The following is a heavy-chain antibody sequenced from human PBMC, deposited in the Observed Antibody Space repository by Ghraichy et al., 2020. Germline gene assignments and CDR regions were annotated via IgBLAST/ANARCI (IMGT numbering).Heavy chain of an antibody. CDR1: GFSFSSYG. V-gene: IGHV3-33*01. J-gene: IGHJ4*02. Sequence: GGSLRLSCAASGFSFSSYGMHWVRQAAGEGLEWLAVIWFDGTKEYYADSVKGRVIISRDNSKNMLYLQMNSLRAEDTAVYYCATSLRSGYNYWGQGTLVTVSS. D-gene: IGHD3-3*01. CDR2: IWFDGTKE. CDR3: ATSLRSGYNY.